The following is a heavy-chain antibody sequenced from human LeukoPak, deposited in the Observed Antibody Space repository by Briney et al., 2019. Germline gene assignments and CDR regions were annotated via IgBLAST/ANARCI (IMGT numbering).Heavy chain of an antibody. V-gene: IGHV3-30*09. CDR1: GFTFSCYA. J-gene: IGHJ4*02. Sequence: GGSLRLSCAASGFTFSCYAMHWVRQAPGKGLEWVSDISHDGSNKYYADSVKGRFAISRDNSKNTLYLQMNSLRAEDTAVYYCARGPYGDPYFYFDFWGQGILVTVSS. CDR3: ARGPYGDPYFYFDF. CDR2: ISHDGSNK. D-gene: IGHD4-17*01.